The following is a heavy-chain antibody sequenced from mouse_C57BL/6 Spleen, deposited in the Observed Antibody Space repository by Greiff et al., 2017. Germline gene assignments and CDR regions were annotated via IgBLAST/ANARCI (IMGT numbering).Heavy chain of an antibody. D-gene: IGHD2-5*01. CDR3: ALAYYSNYGGGAMDY. Sequence: VQLQQSVAELVRPGASVKLSCTASGFNIKNTYMHWVKQRPEQGLEWIGRIDPANGNTKYAPKFQGKATITADTSSNTAYLQLSSLTSEDTAIYYCALAYYSNYGGGAMDYWGQGTSVTVSS. J-gene: IGHJ4*01. V-gene: IGHV14-3*01. CDR1: GFNIKNTY. CDR2: IDPANGNT.